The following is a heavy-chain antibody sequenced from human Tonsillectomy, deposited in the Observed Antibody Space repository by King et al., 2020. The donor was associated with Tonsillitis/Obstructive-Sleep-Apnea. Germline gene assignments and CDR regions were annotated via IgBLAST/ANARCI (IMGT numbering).Heavy chain of an antibody. Sequence: VQLQQWGAGLLKPSGTLSLNCVVYGGSFRGYYWSWIRPPPGKGLEWIGEINHSGSTAYNPSLKSRVTISVDTSNYQFSLELSSVTAADTAVYYCARLDYGDPNWYVDLWGRGTLVTVSS. J-gene: IGHJ2*01. CDR2: INHSGST. CDR1: GGSFRGYY. D-gene: IGHD4-17*01. V-gene: IGHV4-34*01. CDR3: ARLDYGDPNWYVDL.